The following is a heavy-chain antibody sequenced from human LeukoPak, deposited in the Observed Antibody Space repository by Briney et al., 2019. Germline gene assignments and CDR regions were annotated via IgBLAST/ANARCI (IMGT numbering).Heavy chain of an antibody. D-gene: IGHD6-19*01. CDR1: GFNFGIYG. CDR2: ISYDGSHE. V-gene: IGHV3-30*18. CDR3: SKSAVAGTHYYYYDMDV. J-gene: IGHJ6*02. Sequence: QPGRSLRLSCAASGFNFGIYGIHSGRQAPGKGLEGVAVISYDGSHEYYADSVKGRFTIPRDTSRTTLYLQMDSLRPEDPAMYYCSKSAVAGTHYYYYDMDVWGQGTTVTVSS.